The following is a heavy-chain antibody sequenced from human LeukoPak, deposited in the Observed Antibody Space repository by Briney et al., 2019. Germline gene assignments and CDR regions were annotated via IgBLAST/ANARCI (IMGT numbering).Heavy chain of an antibody. CDR1: GFTSDDYA. CDR3: AREDGYSSPFDY. V-gene: IGHV3-9*02. D-gene: IGHD5-18*01. Sequence: GGSLRLSCAASGFTSDDYAMHWVRQAPGKGLEWVSGISWDSGSIGYADSVKGRFTTSRDNSKNTLYLQMNSLRGEDTAVYYCAREDGYSSPFDYWGQGTLVTVSS. J-gene: IGHJ4*02. CDR2: ISWDSGSI.